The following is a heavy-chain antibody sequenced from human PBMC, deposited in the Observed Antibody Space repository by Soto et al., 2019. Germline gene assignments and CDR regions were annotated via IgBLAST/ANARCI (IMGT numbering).Heavy chain of an antibody. Sequence: EVQLVESGGGLVKPGGSLRLSCAASGFTFSNAWMSWVRQAPGKGLEWVGRIKSKTDGGTTDYAAPVKGRFTISRDDSKHTLYLQMNSLKTEDTAVYYCTTDPDTALGFDYWGQGTLVTVSS. D-gene: IGHD5-18*01. CDR1: GFTFSNAW. V-gene: IGHV3-15*01. CDR2: IKSKTDGGTT. CDR3: TTDPDTALGFDY. J-gene: IGHJ4*02.